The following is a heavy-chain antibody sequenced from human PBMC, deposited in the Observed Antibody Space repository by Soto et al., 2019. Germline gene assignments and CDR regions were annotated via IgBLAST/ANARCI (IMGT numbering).Heavy chain of an antibody. D-gene: IGHD1-26*01. Sequence: QVQLVESGGGVVQPGRSLRLSCAASGFSFSSYGMHWVRQAPGKGLDWVAVMSFDGNIQYYADSVKGRFTISRDNSKNTLYLHMNSLRAEDTAVYYCAKDPNLYSGSYYVPFDYWGQGTLVTVSS. CDR3: AKDPNLYSGSYYVPFDY. CDR2: MSFDGNIQ. V-gene: IGHV3-30*18. J-gene: IGHJ4*02. CDR1: GFSFSSYG.